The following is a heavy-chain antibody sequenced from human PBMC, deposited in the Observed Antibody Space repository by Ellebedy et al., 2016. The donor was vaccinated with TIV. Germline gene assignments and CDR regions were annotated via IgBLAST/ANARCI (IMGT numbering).Heavy chain of an antibody. CDR1: GFTFSSYG. Sequence: GESLKISXAASGFTFSSYGMHWVRQAPGKGLEWVAVIWYDGSNKYYADSVKGRFTISRDNSKNTLYLQMNSLRADDTAVYYCAKERIGGGRLDAFDIWGQGTTVTVSS. V-gene: IGHV3-33*06. D-gene: IGHD3-10*01. CDR2: IWYDGSNK. CDR3: AKERIGGGRLDAFDI. J-gene: IGHJ3*02.